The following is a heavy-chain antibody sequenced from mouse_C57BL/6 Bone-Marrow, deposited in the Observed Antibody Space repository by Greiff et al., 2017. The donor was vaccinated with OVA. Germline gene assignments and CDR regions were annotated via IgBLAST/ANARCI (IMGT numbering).Heavy chain of an antibody. V-gene: IGHV1-63*01. CDR1: GYTFTNYW. Sequence: QVQLKESGAELVRPGTSVKMSCKASGYTFTNYWIGWAKQRPGHGLEWIGDIYPGGGYTNYNEKFKGKATLTADKSSSTAYMQFSSLTSEDSAIYYGAREGWLPNYYAMDYWGQGTSVTVSS. CDR2: IYPGGGYT. J-gene: IGHJ4*01. D-gene: IGHD2-3*01. CDR3: AREGWLPNYYAMDY.